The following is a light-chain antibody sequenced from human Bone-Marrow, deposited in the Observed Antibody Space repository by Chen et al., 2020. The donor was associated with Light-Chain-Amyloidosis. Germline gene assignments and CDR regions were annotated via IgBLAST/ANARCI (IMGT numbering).Light chain of an antibody. J-gene: IGLJ3*02. CDR3: AAWDDRLNGWV. CDR1: RSNIGINH. V-gene: IGLV1-47*01. Sequence: SVLPQPPSASATPGQRITISGSGSRSNIGINHDYWYQQLPGTAPKLFMYKSDQRPSGVPDRFAGSKSGGSASLASGGLRSEDEADYYCAAWDDRLNGWVFGGGTKLTVL. CDR2: KSD.